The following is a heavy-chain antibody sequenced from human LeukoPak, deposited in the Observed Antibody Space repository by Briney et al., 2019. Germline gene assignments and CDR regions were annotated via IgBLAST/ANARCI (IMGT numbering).Heavy chain of an antibody. V-gene: IGHV4-59*01. Sequence: SETLSLTCTVSGGSISSYYWSWIRQPPGKGLEWIGYIYYNGTTKYNPSLKSRVTISVDTSKNQFSLRLSSVTAADAAVYYCARGIPSWASRPHFDYWGQGTLVTVSS. CDR3: ARGIPSWASRPHFDY. CDR1: GGSISSYY. CDR2: IYYNGTT. D-gene: IGHD2-21*01. J-gene: IGHJ4*02.